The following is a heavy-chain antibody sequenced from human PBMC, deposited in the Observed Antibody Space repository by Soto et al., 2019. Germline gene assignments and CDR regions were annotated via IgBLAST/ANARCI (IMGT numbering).Heavy chain of an antibody. V-gene: IGHV4-59*01. CDR2: IYYSGST. J-gene: IGHJ1*01. Sequence: SETLSLTCTVSGGSISSYYWSWIRQPPGKGLEWIGYIYYSGSTNYNPSLKSRVTISVDTSKNQFSLKLSSVTAADTAVYYCARAARIEMATTRGYFQHWGQGTLVTVSS. D-gene: IGHD1-1*01. CDR3: ARAARIEMATTRGYFQH. CDR1: GGSISSYY.